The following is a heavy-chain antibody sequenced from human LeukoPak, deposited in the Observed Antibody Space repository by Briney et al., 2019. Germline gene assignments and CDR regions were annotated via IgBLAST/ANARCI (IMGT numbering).Heavy chain of an antibody. Sequence: PGGSLRLSCAASGFTFSTYWMNWVRQAPGKGLEWVANIKQDGNENYYADSVKGRFTISRDDSKDTLYLQMNSLRAEDTAVYYCTRAPPQYCSGDTCYNFWYFDLWGRGTLVTVSS. CDR1: GFTFSTYW. V-gene: IGHV3-7*01. CDR3: TRAPPQYCSGDTCYNFWYFDL. CDR2: IKQDGNEN. J-gene: IGHJ2*01. D-gene: IGHD2-15*01.